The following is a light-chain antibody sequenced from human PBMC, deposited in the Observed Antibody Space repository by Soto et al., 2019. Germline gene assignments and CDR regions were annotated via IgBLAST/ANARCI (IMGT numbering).Light chain of an antibody. V-gene: IGKV1-8*01. J-gene: IGKJ5*01. CDR1: QGISSY. CDR2: AAS. Sequence: AIRMTQSPSSFSASTGDRVTITCRASQGISSYLAWYQQKPGKAPKLLIYAASTLQSGVPSRFSGSGSGTDFTLTISRLDPEDFAVYYCQQRSNWPPTFGQGTRLEIK. CDR3: QQRSNWPPT.